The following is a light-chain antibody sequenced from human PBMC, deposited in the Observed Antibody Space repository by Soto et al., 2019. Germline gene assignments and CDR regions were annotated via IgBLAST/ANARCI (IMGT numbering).Light chain of an antibody. V-gene: IGKV1-5*01. CDR2: GAS. J-gene: IGKJ1*01. Sequence: DIQMTQSPPTLSASVGDRVTITCRASQSIRHYLAWYQQMPGKAPKRLIYGASTLQSGVPSRFSGSGSGTEFTLTISSLQPDDFGTYFCQHHNSYSQTFGQGTKVDIK. CDR3: QHHNSYSQT. CDR1: QSIRHY.